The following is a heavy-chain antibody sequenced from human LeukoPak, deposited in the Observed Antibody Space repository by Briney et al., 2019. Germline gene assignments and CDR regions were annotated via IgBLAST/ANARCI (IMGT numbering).Heavy chain of an antibody. CDR2: INSDGSST. J-gene: IGHJ4*02. D-gene: IGHD2-15*01. Sequence: GGSLRLSCAASGFTFSSYWMHWVRQAPGKGLVWVSRINSDGSSTSYADSVKGRFTISRDNAKNTLYLQMSSLRAEDTAVYYCARGGSGYCSAGSCYPIDYWGQGTLVTVSS. V-gene: IGHV3-74*01. CDR1: GFTFSSYW. CDR3: ARGGSGYCSAGSCYPIDY.